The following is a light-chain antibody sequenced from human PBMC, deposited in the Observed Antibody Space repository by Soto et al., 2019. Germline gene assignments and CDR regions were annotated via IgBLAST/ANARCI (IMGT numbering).Light chain of an antibody. CDR1: SSDVGGYNY. CDR2: DVS. J-gene: IGLJ1*01. V-gene: IGLV2-14*01. Sequence: QSALTQPASVSGSPGQSITISCTGTSSDVGGYNYVSWYQQHLGKAPKLMIYDVSNRPSGVSNRFSGSKSGNTASLTISGLQAEDEADYYCSSYTSTRVFGTGTKLTVL. CDR3: SSYTSTRV.